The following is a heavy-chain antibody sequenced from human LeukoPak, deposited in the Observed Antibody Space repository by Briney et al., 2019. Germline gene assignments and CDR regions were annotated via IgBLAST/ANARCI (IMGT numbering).Heavy chain of an antibody. CDR3: AKDPIMYYYYGMDV. CDR2: ISGSGGST. CDR1: GFTFSSYA. D-gene: IGHD2-8*01. J-gene: IGHJ6*02. Sequence: PGGSLRLSCAASGFTFSSYAMSWVRQAPGKGLEWVSAISGSGGSTYYADSVKGRFTISRDNSKNTLYLQMNSLRAEDTAVYYCAKDPIMYYYYGMDVWGQGTTVTVSS. V-gene: IGHV3-23*01.